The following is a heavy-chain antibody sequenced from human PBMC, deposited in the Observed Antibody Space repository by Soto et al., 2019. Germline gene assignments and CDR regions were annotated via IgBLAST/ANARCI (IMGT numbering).Heavy chain of an antibody. V-gene: IGHV1-46*01. J-gene: IGHJ4*02. Sequence: QMQLVQSGAEVKKPGASLHVSCKASGYTFTSFYIHWVRQAPGQGLEWMGIINPGDGTTSYAQKFQGRVTMTRDTSTSTVSMALSSLRSDDTAVYYCARAYGGRDFWGQGSLVTVSP. CDR3: ARAYGGRDF. CDR1: GYTFTSFY. D-gene: IGHD4-17*01. CDR2: INPGDGTT.